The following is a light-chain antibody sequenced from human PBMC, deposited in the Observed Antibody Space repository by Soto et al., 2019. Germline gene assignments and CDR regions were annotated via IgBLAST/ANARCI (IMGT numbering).Light chain of an antibody. J-gene: IGLJ1*01. CDR3: SSYTVSGSYV. Sequence: QSVLTQPASVSGSPGQSITISCSGTSSDVGRYNAVSWYQQHPGKVPQLKNYDVSIRPSGISDRLSASKSGNMASMTNTGLQAEDEADYYCSSYTVSGSYVFGTGTKVTVL. CDR1: SSDVGRYNA. CDR2: DVS. V-gene: IGLV2-14*03.